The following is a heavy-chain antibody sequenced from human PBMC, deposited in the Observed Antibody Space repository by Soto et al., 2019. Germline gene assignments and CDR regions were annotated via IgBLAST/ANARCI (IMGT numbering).Heavy chain of an antibody. J-gene: IGHJ5*02. CDR3: ASDHGDYVGARRDSWFDP. V-gene: IGHV4-61*01. Sequence: SEILSLTCTVSGGSVSSGSYYWSWIRQPPGKGLEWIGYIYYSGSTNYNPSLKSRVTISVDTSKNQFSLKLSSVTAADTAVYFCASDHGDYVGARRDSWFDPWGQGTLVTVSS. CDR1: GGSVSSGSYY. CDR2: IYYSGST. D-gene: IGHD4-17*01.